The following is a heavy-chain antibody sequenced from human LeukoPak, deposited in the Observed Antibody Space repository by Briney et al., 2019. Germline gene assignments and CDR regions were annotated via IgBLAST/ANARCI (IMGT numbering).Heavy chain of an antibody. CDR1: GFTLNTHW. CDR2: IKQDGRDT. V-gene: IGHV3-7*03. J-gene: IGHJ4*02. Sequence: GGSLRLSCAASGFTLNTHWMSWVRQAPGKGLEWVANIKQDGRDTYYVDSVKGRFTISRDNAKNSPNLQMNSLRAEDTAMYYCATSEGYWGQGTLVTVSS. CDR3: ATSEGY.